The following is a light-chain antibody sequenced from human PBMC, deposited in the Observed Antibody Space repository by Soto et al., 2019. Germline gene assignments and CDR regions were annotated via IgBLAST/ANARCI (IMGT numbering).Light chain of an antibody. CDR1: QSVSSY. CDR3: QQRSNWLT. J-gene: IGKJ4*02. Sequence: EIVLTQSPATLSLSPGERATLSCRASQSVSSYLAWYQQKPGQAPRLLIYDASNRATGIQARCSGSGSGTNFTLTISSLEHEEFAVYYFQQRSNWLTFGGGTEVEIK. CDR2: DAS. V-gene: IGKV3-11*01.